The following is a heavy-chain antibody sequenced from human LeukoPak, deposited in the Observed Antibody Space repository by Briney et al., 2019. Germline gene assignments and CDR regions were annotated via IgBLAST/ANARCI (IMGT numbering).Heavy chain of an antibody. Sequence: LAGGSLRLSCAASGFTFSSYAMHWVRQAPGKGLEWVAVISYDGSNKYYADSVKGRFTISRDNSKNTLYLQMNSLRAEDTAVYSCAKDREVLRSLEWFFDYWGRGTLVTVSS. CDR2: ISYDGSNK. CDR3: AKDREVLRSLEWFFDY. V-gene: IGHV3-30-3*01. J-gene: IGHJ4*02. D-gene: IGHD3-3*01. CDR1: GFTFSSYA.